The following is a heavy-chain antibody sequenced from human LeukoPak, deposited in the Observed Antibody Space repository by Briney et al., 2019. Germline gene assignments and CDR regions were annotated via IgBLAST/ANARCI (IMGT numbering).Heavy chain of an antibody. J-gene: IGHJ5*02. Sequence: SVKVSCKASGVTFSSYVISWVRQAPGQGLEWMGGIIPIFGTAKYAQKFQGRITITADESTSTAYMELSSLRSEDTAVYYCARDHSGWSVFWFDPWGQGTLVTVSS. V-gene: IGHV1-69*13. CDR1: GVTFSSYV. CDR2: IIPIFGTA. D-gene: IGHD6-19*01. CDR3: ARDHSGWSVFWFDP.